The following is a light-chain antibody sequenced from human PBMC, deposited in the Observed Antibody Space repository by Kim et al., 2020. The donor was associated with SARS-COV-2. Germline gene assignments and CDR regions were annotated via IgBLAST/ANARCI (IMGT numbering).Light chain of an antibody. Sequence: GQSLTTSCTGTSSAVGGYNYVSWYQQHPGKAPKRMIYDVSKRPSGVPDRFSGSKSGNTTSLTISGLQAEDEADYYCCSYAGSYTWVFGGGTQLTVL. CDR2: DVS. V-gene: IGLV2-11*01. J-gene: IGLJ3*02. CDR1: SSAVGGYNY. CDR3: CSYAGSYTWV.